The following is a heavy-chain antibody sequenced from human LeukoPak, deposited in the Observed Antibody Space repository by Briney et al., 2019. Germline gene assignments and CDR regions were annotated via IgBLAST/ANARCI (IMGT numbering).Heavy chain of an antibody. CDR1: GFTFSSYW. Sequence: PGGSLRLSCAASGFTFSSYWMSWVRQAPGKGLEWVANIKQDGSEKYYVDSVKGRFTISRDNAKNSLYLQMNSLRADDTAVYYCARDRTYCSSTSCNPYFDYWGQGTLVTVSS. V-gene: IGHV3-7*01. CDR3: ARDRTYCSSTSCNPYFDY. J-gene: IGHJ4*02. D-gene: IGHD2-2*01. CDR2: IKQDGSEK.